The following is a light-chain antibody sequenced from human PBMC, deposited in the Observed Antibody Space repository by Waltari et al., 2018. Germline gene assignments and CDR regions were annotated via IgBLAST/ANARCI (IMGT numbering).Light chain of an antibody. J-gene: IGLJ2*01. CDR3: CSYAGVV. CDR1: DSHVGAYDF. V-gene: IGLV2-23*01. CDR2: EGS. Sequence: QSALTQPASVSGSPGQSITISCSGTDSHVGAYDFVSWYQQHPGKAPKLMIYEGSKRPSWVSNRFSGSKSGNTASLTISGLQAEDEADYYCCSYAGVVFGGGTKLTIL.